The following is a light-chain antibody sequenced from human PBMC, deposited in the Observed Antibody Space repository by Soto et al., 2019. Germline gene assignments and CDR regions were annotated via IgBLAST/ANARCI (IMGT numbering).Light chain of an antibody. V-gene: IGKV1D-13*01. CDR1: QGISDA. CDR3: QQFNNFPPT. CDR2: DAS. J-gene: IGKJ4*01. Sequence: AIQLTQSPSSLSASVGDTVTITCRASQGISDALAWYQQKPGKAPKLLIYDASTLESGVPSRFSGSGAGTDFTLTISSLQPEDFATYCCQQFNNFPPTVGGGTKVDIK.